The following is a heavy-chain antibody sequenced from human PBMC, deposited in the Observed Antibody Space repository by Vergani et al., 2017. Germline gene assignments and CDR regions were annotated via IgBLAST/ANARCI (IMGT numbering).Heavy chain of an antibody. J-gene: IGHJ4*02. Sequence: QVQLVQSGAEVKKPGASVKVSCKASGYTFTSYYMHWVRHAPGQGLEWMGIINPSGGSTSYAQKFQGRVTMTRDTSTSTVYMELSSLRSDDTAVYYCARQNYYDSSGYYYGHLPDYWGQGTLVTVSS. CDR3: ARQNYYDSSGYYYGHLPDY. CDR2: INPSGGST. D-gene: IGHD3-22*01. V-gene: IGHV1-46*03. CDR1: GYTFTSYY.